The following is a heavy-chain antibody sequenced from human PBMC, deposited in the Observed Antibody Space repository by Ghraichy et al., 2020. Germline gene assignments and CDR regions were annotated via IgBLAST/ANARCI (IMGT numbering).Heavy chain of an antibody. CDR3: ARYAIGTMLDN. D-gene: IGHD1-1*01. J-gene: IGHJ4*02. Sequence: SRTLSLTCTVSGGSVSSSSDYWGWIRQPPGKGLEWIGNILHGGSTFYNPSLRGRVTISVDTSKNQFSLKLSSVTAADSAMYYCARYAIGTMLDNWGQGTLVTVS. CDR2: ILHGGST. V-gene: IGHV4-39*01. CDR1: GGSVSSSSDY.